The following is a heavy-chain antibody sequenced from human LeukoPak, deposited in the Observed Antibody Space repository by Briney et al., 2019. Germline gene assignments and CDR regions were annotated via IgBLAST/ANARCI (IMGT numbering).Heavy chain of an antibody. CDR3: ARRVRSADYRLDY. CDR2: ISPSGST. D-gene: IGHD3-16*01. Sequence: GSLRLSCAASGFTFSSYAMSWVRQPPGKSLEWVGEISPSGSTQYNPSLKSRVTISLDASKSQFYLKLNSVTAADTAVYYCARRVRSADYRLDYWGQGTLVTLSS. V-gene: IGHV4-34*01. CDR1: GFTFSSYA. J-gene: IGHJ4*02.